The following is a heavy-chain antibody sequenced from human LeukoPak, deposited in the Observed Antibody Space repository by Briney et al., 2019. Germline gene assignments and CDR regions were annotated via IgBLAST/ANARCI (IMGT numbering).Heavy chain of an antibody. CDR3: AKTRRQWLALKYFDY. D-gene: IGHD6-19*01. V-gene: IGHV3-23*01. J-gene: IGHJ4*02. CDR1: GFTFSRYW. CDR2: ISGSGGST. Sequence: GGSLRLPCVASGFTFSRYWMSWVRQAPGKGLEWVSAISGSGGSTYYADSVKGRFTISRDNSKNTLYLQMNSLRAEDTAVYYCAKTRRQWLALKYFDYWGQGTLVTVSS.